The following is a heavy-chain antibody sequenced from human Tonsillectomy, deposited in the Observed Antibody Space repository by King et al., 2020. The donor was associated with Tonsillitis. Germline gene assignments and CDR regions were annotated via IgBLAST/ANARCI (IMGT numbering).Heavy chain of an antibody. J-gene: IGHJ6*02. V-gene: IGHV4-59*12. CDR3: ASEDSSNFYCSGMDV. CDR2: IYYSGST. CDR1: GGSISSYY. D-gene: IGHD6-13*01. Sequence: VQLQESGPGLVKPSETLSLTCTVSGGSISSYYWNWIRQPPGEGLEWIGYIYYSGSTNYNPSLKSRVTISVDTSKNQFSLMLSSVTAADTAVYYCASEDSSNFYCSGMDVWGQGTTVTVSS.